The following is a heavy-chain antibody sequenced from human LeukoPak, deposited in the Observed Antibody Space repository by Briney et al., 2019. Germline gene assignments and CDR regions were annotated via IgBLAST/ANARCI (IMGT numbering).Heavy chain of an antibody. J-gene: IGHJ4*02. CDR2: INPYSGDS. D-gene: IGHD2-15*01. V-gene: IGHV1-2*02. CDR1: GYTFIGYY. CDR3: AKMGNCDSSGCTPADY. Sequence: ASVKVSCKASGYTFIGYYMNWVRQAPGQGLEWMGCINPYSGDSNYAQNFQGRLTMTRDTSIRTVYMDLSGLISDDTAIYYCAKMGNCDSSGCTPADYWGQGTLVTVSS.